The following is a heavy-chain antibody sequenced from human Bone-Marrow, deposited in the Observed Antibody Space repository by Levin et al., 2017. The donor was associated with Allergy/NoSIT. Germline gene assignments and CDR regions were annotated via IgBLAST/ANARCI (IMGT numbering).Heavy chain of an antibody. Sequence: SETLSLTCSVSGDSISPYYWSWIRHSPGKGLEWIGYIYYTGSTNYNPSLRGRVTISVDKSKNQFSLRLRSVTAADTAVYYCARGTSRTLFDFWGQGILVTVSS. J-gene: IGHJ4*02. V-gene: IGHV4-59*01. D-gene: IGHD1-7*01. CDR3: ARGTSRTLFDF. CDR1: GDSISPYY. CDR2: IYYTGST.